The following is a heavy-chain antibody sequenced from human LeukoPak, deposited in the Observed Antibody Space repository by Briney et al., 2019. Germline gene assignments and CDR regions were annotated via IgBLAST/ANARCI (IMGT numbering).Heavy chain of an antibody. CDR2: IHHSGST. CDR3: ARTEAFCSDTSCSNWFDP. CDR1: GGSVSRSNW. J-gene: IGHJ5*02. V-gene: IGHV4-4*02. Sequence: SGTLSLTCAVSGGSVSRSNWWNWVRQPPGKGLEWIGEIHHSGSTNYNPSLKSRVTMSVDKSKNQFSLKLSSVTAADTGVYYCARTEAFCSDTSCSNWFDPWGQGTLVTVSS. D-gene: IGHD2-2*01.